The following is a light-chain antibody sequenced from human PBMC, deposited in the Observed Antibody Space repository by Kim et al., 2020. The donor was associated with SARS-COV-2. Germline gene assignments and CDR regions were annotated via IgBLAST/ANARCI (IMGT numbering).Light chain of an antibody. CDR1: SDDMWNYNF. CDR2: EVT. J-gene: IGLJ1*01. V-gene: IGLV2-23*02. Sequence: GQSITISCTGTSDDMWNYNFVSWHQQHPGKAPKLIIYEVTKRPSGVSIRVSGSKSGKTASLTISGLQAEDEADYYCWSYAGTRAYVFGAGTKVTVL. CDR3: WSYAGTRAYV.